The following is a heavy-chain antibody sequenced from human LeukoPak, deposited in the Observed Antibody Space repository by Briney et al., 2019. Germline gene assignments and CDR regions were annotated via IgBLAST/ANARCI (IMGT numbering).Heavy chain of an antibody. J-gene: IGHJ4*02. CDR3: ARERVHSSGWYPFDY. Sequence: GRSLRLSCAASGFTFSSYGMHWVRQAPGKGLEWVAVIWYDGSNKYYADSVKGRFTISRDNSKNTLYLQMNSLRAEDTAVYYCARERVHSSGWYPFDYWGQGTLVTASS. D-gene: IGHD6-19*01. CDR1: GFTFSSYG. CDR2: IWYDGSNK. V-gene: IGHV3-33*01.